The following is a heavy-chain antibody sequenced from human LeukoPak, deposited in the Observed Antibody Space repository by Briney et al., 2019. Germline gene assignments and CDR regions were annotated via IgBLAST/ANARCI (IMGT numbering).Heavy chain of an antibody. CDR1: GFTFSSYS. CDR2: ISSSGSYI. V-gene: IGHV3-21*01. CDR3: ARDSSYFCSGY. Sequence: PGGSLRLSCAASGFTFSSYSMNWVRQAPGKGLEWVSSISSSGSYIYYADSVKGRFTISRDNAKNSLYLQMNSLRAEDTAVYYCARDSSYFCSGYWGQGTLVTVSS. D-gene: IGHD2-15*01. J-gene: IGHJ4*02.